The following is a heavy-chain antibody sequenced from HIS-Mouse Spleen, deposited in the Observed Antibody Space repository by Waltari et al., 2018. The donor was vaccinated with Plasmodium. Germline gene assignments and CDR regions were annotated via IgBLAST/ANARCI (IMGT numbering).Heavy chain of an antibody. J-gene: IGHJ6*02. CDR3: ASLPRIEEVTTPVYYYYYSMDV. CDR2: IYYTGSS. V-gene: IGHV4-39*01. D-gene: IGHD1-26*01. Sequence: QLQLQESGPGLVKPSETLSLTCTVSGGSISSSSYYWGWIRQPPGKGLEWIGSIYYTGSSNNNPYLKSPGTMSVATSKVQFSLSLGSVTVADTAVYYCASLPRIEEVTTPVYYYYYSMDVWGEGTTVT. CDR1: GGSISSSSYY.